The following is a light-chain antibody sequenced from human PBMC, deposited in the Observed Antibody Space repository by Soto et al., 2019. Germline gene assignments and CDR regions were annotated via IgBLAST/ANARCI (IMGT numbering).Light chain of an antibody. Sequence: QAVVTQPTSVSGAPGQRVTISCTGSSSNIGAGYDVHWYQQRPGTAPKLLIFGNINRPSGVPDRFSGSKSGTSASLAITGLQAEDEGDYSCQSYDSTLSARYVFGPGTKLPVL. CDR2: GNI. CDR1: SSNIGAGYD. J-gene: IGLJ1*01. CDR3: QSYDSTLSARYV. V-gene: IGLV1-40*01.